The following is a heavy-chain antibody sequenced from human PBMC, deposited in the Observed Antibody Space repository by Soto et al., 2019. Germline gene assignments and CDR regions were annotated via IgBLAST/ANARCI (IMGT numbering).Heavy chain of an antibody. CDR3: ARASSSSSAADY. CDR2: IYDSESA. D-gene: IGHD6-6*01. Sequence: QVQLQESGPGLVKPSQTLSLTCNVSGESISSGGYYWSWIRHHPRKGLEWIGYIYDSESAYYNPSLKSRVTISMDPSKNHCAMRLSSVTDADTAVYYCARASSSSSAADYWGQGTLVTVSS. CDR1: GESISSGGYY. V-gene: IGHV4-31*03. J-gene: IGHJ4*02.